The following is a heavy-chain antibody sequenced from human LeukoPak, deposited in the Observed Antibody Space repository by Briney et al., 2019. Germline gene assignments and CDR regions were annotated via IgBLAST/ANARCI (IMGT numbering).Heavy chain of an antibody. CDR2: INSDRSST. D-gene: IGHD3-16*01. J-gene: IGHJ4*02. V-gene: IGHV3-74*01. CDR1: GFTFSSYW. CDR3: ARDESLGFDY. Sequence: GGSLRLSCAASGFTFSSYWMPWVRQAPGKGLVWVSSINSDRSSTIYADSVKGRFTISRDNAKNTLYLQMNSLRAEDTGVYSCARDESLGFDYWGQGTLVTVSA.